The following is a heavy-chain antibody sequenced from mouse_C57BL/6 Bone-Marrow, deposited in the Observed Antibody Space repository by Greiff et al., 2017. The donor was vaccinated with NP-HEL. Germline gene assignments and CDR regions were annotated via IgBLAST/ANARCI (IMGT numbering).Heavy chain of an antibody. Sequence: VQLQQSGAELVRPGASVKLSCTASGFNIKDDYMHWVKQRPEQGLAWIGVINPGSGGTNYNEKFKGKATLTADKSSSTAYMQLSSLTSEDSAVYFCARRGLRRAMDYWGQGTSVTVSS. D-gene: IGHD2-4*01. J-gene: IGHJ4*01. CDR2: INPGSGGT. CDR1: GFNIKDDY. V-gene: IGHV1-54*01. CDR3: ARRGLRRAMDY.